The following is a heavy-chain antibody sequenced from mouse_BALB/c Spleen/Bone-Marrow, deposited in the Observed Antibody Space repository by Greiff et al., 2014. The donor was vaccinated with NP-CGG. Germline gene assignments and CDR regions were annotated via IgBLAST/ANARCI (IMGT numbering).Heavy chain of an antibody. J-gene: IGHJ3*01. CDR3: ARELGLRLAY. D-gene: IGHD3-1*01. CDR2: ILPGSGST. Sequence: QVQLQQSGAELMKPEASVKISCKTSGYTFSSYWIEWVKQRPGHGLEWIGEILPGSGSTNSNEKFKGKATFTADTSSNTAYMQLSSLTSEDSAVYYCARELGLRLAYWGQGTLVTVSA. V-gene: IGHV1-9*01. CDR1: GYTFSSYW.